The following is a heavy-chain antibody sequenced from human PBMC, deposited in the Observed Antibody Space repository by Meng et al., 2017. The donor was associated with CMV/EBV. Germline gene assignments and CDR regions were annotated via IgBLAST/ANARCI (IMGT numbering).Heavy chain of an antibody. CDR3: ARESRGSSPLYYYYYGMDV. CDR1: GGSLSSGGYY. CDR2: IYYSGST. Sequence: LRLSCTVSGGSLSSGGYYWSWIRHHPGKGLEWIGYIYYSGSTYYNPSLKSRVTISVDTSKNQFSLKLSSVTAADTAVYYCARESRGSSPLYYYYYGMDVWGQGTTVTVSS. D-gene: IGHD2-2*01. J-gene: IGHJ6*02. V-gene: IGHV4-31*03.